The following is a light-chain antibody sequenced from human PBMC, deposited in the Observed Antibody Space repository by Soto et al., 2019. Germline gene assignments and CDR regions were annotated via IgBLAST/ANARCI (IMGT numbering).Light chain of an antibody. CDR1: QSISRY. CDR3: QQHSTWPLT. J-gene: IGKJ4*01. V-gene: IGKV3-11*01. CDR2: DAS. Sequence: VLTQSPAPLSLSPGARATLFCRASQSISRYLAWYQQKPGQAPRLLIYDASYRAAGIPARFSGSGSGTDSSLTISSLEPEDFAVYYCQQHSTWPLTFGGGTKVDIK.